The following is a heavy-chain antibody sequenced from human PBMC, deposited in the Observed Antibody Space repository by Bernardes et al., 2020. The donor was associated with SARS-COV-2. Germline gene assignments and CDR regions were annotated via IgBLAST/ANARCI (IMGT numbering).Heavy chain of an antibody. CDR3: GRVTDGYISD. CDR1: GFTFSSSA. J-gene: IGHJ4*02. D-gene: IGHD2-21*01. V-gene: IGHV3-23*01. Sequence: GGSLRLSCIGSGFTFSSSAVRWVRQAPGKGLKWVSGISPSGGTTDYDDSVQGRFTISRDNSKNTLYLQMNSLRVEDTAVYYCGRVTDGYISDWGQGTLVTVSS. CDR2: ISPSGGTT.